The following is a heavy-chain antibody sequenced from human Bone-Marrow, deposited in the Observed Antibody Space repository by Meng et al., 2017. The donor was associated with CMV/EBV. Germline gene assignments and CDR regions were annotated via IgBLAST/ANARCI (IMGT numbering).Heavy chain of an antibody. CDR3: ARDRKVPAAPYAFDI. V-gene: IGHV3-66*02. CDR2: IYSGGST. D-gene: IGHD2-2*01. CDR1: GFTVSSNY. J-gene: IGHJ3*02. Sequence: GGSLRLSCASSGFTVSSNYMSWVRKAPGKGLEGVSVIYSGGSTYYAVSVKGRFTISRDNSKITLYLHMNSLRAEDTAVYYCARDRKVPAAPYAFDIWGQGTMVTVSS.